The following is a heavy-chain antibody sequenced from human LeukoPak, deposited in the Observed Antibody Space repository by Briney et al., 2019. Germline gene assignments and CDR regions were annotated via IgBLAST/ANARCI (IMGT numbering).Heavy chain of an antibody. CDR1: GYTFTGYY. Sequence: ASVKVSCKASGYTFTGYYMHWVRQAPGQGLEWMGWINPNSGGTNYAQKFQGRATMTRDTSISTAYMELSRLRSDDTAVYYCARDRALDSGSLGFDPWGQGTLVTVSS. CDR3: ARDRALDSGSLGFDP. CDR2: INPNSGGT. D-gene: IGHD1-26*01. V-gene: IGHV1-2*02. J-gene: IGHJ5*02.